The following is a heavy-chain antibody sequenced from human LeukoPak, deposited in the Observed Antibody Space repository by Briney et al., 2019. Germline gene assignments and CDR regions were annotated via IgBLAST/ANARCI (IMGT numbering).Heavy chain of an antibody. CDR1: GFTFSNAW. V-gene: IGHV3-15*01. CDR3: TTDDYYDSSVSGWYFDC. CDR2: IKSKTDGGTT. J-gene: IGHJ4*02. Sequence: GGSLRVSCAASGFTFSNAWMSWVRQAPGKGLEWVGRIKSKTDGGTTDYAAPVKGRFTISRDDSKNTLYLQMNSLKTEDTAVYYCTTDDYYDSSVSGWYFDCWGQGTLVTVSS. D-gene: IGHD3-22*01.